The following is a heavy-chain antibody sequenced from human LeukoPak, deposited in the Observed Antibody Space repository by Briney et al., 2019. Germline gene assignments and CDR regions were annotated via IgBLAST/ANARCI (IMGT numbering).Heavy chain of an antibody. J-gene: IGHJ4*02. CDR2: ILCGRSII. D-gene: IGHD6-13*01. CDR3: ANGCSFSLYED. Sequence: GGSLRLSCAASGFTFSSYSMRWVRQAPWKGREFVSFILCGRSIIYYADSVKGRFTISRDNSKNTLCLQMNSLRAEDTAVYYCANGCSFSLYEDWGQGTLVTVSS. V-gene: IGHV3-30*18. CDR1: GFTFSSYS.